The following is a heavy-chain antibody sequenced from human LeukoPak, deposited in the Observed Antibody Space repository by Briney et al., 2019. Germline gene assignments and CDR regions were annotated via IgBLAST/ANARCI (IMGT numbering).Heavy chain of an antibody. CDR3: ARDDRDGIKRGFVY. CDR2: ISGSGGST. D-gene: IGHD5-24*01. Sequence: GGSLRLSCATSKFKFNNYGLTWFRQAPGKGLEWVSSISGSGGSTQYAASVQGRFTISRDNAKNSLYLQMNSLRAEDTAVYYCARDDRDGIKRGFVYWGQGTLVTVSS. V-gene: IGHV3-23*01. J-gene: IGHJ4*02. CDR1: KFKFNNYG.